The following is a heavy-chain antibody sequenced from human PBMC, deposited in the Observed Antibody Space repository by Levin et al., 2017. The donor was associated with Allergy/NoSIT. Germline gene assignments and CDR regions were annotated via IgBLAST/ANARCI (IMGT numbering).Heavy chain of an antibody. D-gene: IGHD3-22*01. Sequence: GESLKISCAASGFTFSSYSMNWVRQAPGKGLEWVSYISSSSSTIYYADSVKGRFTISRDNAKNSLYLQMNSLRAEDTAVYYCARERGFYYDSSGYGYWGQGTLVTVSS. CDR1: GFTFSSYS. J-gene: IGHJ4*02. V-gene: IGHV3-48*01. CDR2: ISSSSSTI. CDR3: ARERGFYYDSSGYGY.